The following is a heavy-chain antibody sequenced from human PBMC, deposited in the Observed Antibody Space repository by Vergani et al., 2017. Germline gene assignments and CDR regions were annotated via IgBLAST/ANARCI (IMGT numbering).Heavy chain of an antibody. V-gene: IGHV1-2*02. Sequence: QVQLVQSGAEVKKPGASVKVSCKASGYTFTGYYMHWVRQAPGQGLEWMGWINPNSGGTNYAQKFQGRVTMTRDTSISTAYMELSRLRSDDTAVYYCARSRGLWDWRDAFDIWSQGTMVTVSS. D-gene: IGHD1-26*01. CDR1: GYTFTGYY. CDR3: ARSRGLWDWRDAFDI. CDR2: INPNSGGT. J-gene: IGHJ3*02.